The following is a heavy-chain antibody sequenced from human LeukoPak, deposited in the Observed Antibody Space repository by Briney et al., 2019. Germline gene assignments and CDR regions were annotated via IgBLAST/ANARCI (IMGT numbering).Heavy chain of an antibody. V-gene: IGHV4-59*01. CDR1: GGSISSYY. D-gene: IGHD6-19*01. CDR3: ARRTASSGWYSFAFDI. CDR2: IYYSGST. J-gene: IGHJ3*02. Sequence: SETLSLTCTVSGGSISSYYWSWIRQPPGKGLEWIGYIYYSGSTNYNPSLKSRVTISVDTSKNQFSLKLSSVTAEDTAVYYCARRTASSGWYSFAFDIWGQGTMVTVSS.